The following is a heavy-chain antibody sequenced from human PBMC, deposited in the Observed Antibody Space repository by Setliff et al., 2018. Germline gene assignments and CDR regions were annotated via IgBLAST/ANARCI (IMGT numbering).Heavy chain of an antibody. V-gene: IGHV5-51*01. CDR3: ARSAYYYGSGSYFDY. D-gene: IGHD3-10*01. CDR1: GYSFITYW. Sequence: GESLKISCTGSGYSFITYWIGWVRQMPGKGLEWMGIIYPGDSDTRYSPSFQGQVTISADKSISTAYLQWSSLKASDTAMYYCARSAYYYGSGSYFDYWGQGTLVTVSS. J-gene: IGHJ4*02. CDR2: IYPGDSDT.